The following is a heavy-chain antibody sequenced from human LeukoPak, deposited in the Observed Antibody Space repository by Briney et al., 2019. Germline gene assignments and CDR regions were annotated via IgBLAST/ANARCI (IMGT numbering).Heavy chain of an antibody. CDR1: GGSISSGDYY. CDR3: ARHLSGSSWFDP. Sequence: SETLSLTCTVSGGSISSGDYYWTWIRQPPEKGLEGIGYMHYSGNTYYNPSLKSRLTISVDTSKNQFSLKMSSVTAADTAVYYCARHLSGSSWFDPWGQGTLVTVSS. D-gene: IGHD1-26*01. CDR2: MHYSGNT. J-gene: IGHJ5*02. V-gene: IGHV4-30-4*08.